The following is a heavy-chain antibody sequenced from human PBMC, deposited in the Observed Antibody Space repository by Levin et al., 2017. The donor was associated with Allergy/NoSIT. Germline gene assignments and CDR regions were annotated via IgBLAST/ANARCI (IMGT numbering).Heavy chain of an antibody. CDR3: ARGETYSGRLFDF. V-gene: IGHV6-1*01. CDR1: GDSVSSNSAA. J-gene: IGHJ4*02. D-gene: IGHD1-26*01. CDR2: TFYRSTWVH. Sequence: SQTLSLTCAISGDSVSSNSAAWNWIRQSPSRGLEWLGRTFYRSTWVHDYAVSVQSRITINPDTSKNQFSLQLNSVTPEDTAVYDCARGETYSGRLFDFWGQGTPVTVAS.